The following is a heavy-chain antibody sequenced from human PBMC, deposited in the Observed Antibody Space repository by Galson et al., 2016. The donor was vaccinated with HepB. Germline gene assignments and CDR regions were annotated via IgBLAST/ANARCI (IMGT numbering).Heavy chain of an antibody. J-gene: IGHJ4*02. Sequence: SLRLSCAASGFTFNKYGMHWVRQAPGKGLEWVAADSVHGGRKWYADSVKGRFTISRDNPNNMLFLQMSSLRADGTAVYFCAKRHEYCPPVGCSVDYWGQGTLVSVSS. CDR3: AKRHEYCPPVGCSVDY. CDR2: DSVHGGRK. CDR1: GFTFNKYG. D-gene: IGHD2/OR15-2a*01. V-gene: IGHV3-30*18.